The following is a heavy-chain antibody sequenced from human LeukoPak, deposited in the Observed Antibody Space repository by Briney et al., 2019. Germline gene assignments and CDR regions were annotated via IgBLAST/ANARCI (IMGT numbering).Heavy chain of an antibody. CDR3: ARDQRQYSSGWYGGGYYYYMDV. J-gene: IGHJ6*03. CDR2: IYTSGST. D-gene: IGHD6-19*01. CDR1: GGSISSYY. V-gene: IGHV4-4*07. Sequence: PSETLSLTCTVSGGSISSYYWSWIRQPAGKGLEWIGRIYTSGSTNYNPSLKSRVTMSVDTSKNQFSLKLSSVTAADTAVYYCARDQRQYSSGWYGGGYYYYMDVWGKGTTVTISS.